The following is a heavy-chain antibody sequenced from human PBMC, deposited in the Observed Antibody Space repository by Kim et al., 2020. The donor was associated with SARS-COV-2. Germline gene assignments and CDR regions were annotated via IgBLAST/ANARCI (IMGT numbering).Heavy chain of an antibody. CDR1: GFTFSSYG. CDR3: ARGSKEWEKPYNWFDP. CDR2: IWYDGSNK. D-gene: IGHD1-26*01. J-gene: IGHJ5*02. Sequence: GGSLRLSCAASGFTFSSYGMHWVRQAPGKGLEWVAVIWYDGSNKYYADSVKGRFTISRDNSKNTLYLQMNSLRAEDTAVYYCARGSKEWEKPYNWFDPWGQGTLVTVSS. V-gene: IGHV3-33*01.